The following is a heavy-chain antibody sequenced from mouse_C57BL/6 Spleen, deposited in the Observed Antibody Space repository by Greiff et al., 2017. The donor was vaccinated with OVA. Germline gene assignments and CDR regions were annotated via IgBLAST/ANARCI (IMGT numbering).Heavy chain of an antibody. CDR1: GYTFTSYW. Sequence: VQLQQPGAELVKPGASVKLSCKASGYTFTSYWIHWVKQRPGQGLEWIGDIYPGSGGTNYNEKFKSKATLTVDTSSSTAYMQLGILTSEKSAFYYCARGEYYGSYDYWGQGTTLTVSS. CDR2: IYPGSGGT. V-gene: IGHV1-55*01. D-gene: IGHD1-1*01. J-gene: IGHJ2*01. CDR3: ARGEYYGSYDY.